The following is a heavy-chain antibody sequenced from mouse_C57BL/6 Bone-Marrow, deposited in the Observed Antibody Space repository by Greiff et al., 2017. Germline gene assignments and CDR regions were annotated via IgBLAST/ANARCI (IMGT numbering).Heavy chain of an antibody. D-gene: IGHD4-1*01. CDR2: IYPGDGDT. CDR1: GYAFSSYW. J-gene: IGHJ2*01. Sequence: QVQLQQSGAELVKPGASVKISCKASGYAFSSYWMNWVKQRPGKGLEWIGQIYPGDGDTNYNGKFKGKATLTADKSSSTAYMQLSSLTSEDTAVYYCAREGLGGGFDYWGQGTTLTVSS. CDR3: AREGLGGGFDY. V-gene: IGHV1-80*01.